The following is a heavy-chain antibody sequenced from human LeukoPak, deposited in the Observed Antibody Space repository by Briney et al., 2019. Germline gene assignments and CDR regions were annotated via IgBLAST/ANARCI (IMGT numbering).Heavy chain of an antibody. D-gene: IGHD3-3*01. CDR3: ARDPSGYPYFFDY. J-gene: IGHJ4*02. Sequence: SETLSLTCTVSSGSISSYYWSWVRQPPGKGLEWIGYIYYSGSTNYNPSLKSRVTISVDTSKNQFSLKLSSVTAADTAVYYCARDPSGYPYFFDYWGQGTLVIVSS. V-gene: IGHV4-59*01. CDR2: IYYSGST. CDR1: SGSISSYY.